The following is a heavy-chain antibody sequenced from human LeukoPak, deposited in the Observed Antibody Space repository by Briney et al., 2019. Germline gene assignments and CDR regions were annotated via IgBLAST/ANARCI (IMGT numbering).Heavy chain of an antibody. V-gene: IGHV4-39*07. CDR1: GGSISSSSYY. J-gene: IGHJ4*02. Sequence: SETLSLTCTVSGGSISSSSYYWGWIRQPPGKGLEWIGSIYYSGSTYYDPSLKSRVTISVDTSKNQFSLKLSSVTAADTAVYYCARVFGAVAGTYYFDYWGQGTLVTVSS. CDR2: IYYSGST. CDR3: ARVFGAVAGTYYFDY. D-gene: IGHD6-19*01.